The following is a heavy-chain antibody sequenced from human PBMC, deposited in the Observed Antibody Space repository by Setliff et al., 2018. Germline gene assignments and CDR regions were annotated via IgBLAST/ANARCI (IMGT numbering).Heavy chain of an antibody. D-gene: IGHD3-10*01. Sequence: SETLSLTCSVSGGSINRDYGNWIRQHPGKGLEWIGSIYYSETTYYNPSLKSLVTISVDTSKNQFSLKLSSVTAADTAVYYCARRGYYYGWGDSNAFDIWGQGTMVTVSS. CDR2: IYYSETT. CDR1: GGSINRDY. V-gene: IGHV4-59*05. J-gene: IGHJ3*02. CDR3: ARRGYYYGWGDSNAFDI.